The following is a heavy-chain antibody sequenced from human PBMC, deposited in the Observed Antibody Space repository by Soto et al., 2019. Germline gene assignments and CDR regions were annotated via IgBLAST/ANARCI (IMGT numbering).Heavy chain of an antibody. CDR2: IYYSGNK. J-gene: IGHJ3*02. Sequence: QVQLQESGPGLVKPSQTLSLTCTVSGDSINNGDCYWSWLRQLPGRGLEWIGYIYYSGNKYYNPYLKSRVSMSVDTDKNQFSLNMSSVTAADTAGYYCAREKEDDSGDYNAIDIWGQGTVVTVYS. V-gene: IGHV4-31*03. CDR1: GDSINNGDCY. CDR3: AREKEDDSGDYNAIDI. D-gene: IGHD4-17*01.